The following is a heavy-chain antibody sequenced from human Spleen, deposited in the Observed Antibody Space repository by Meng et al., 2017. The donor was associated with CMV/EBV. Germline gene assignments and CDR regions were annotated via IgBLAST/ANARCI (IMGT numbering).Heavy chain of an antibody. J-gene: IGHJ4*02. CDR2: IYSSGST. CDR1: GFTVKSNY. CDR3: AKDRGQYYYDSSGYEPFDY. V-gene: IGHV3-53*01. D-gene: IGHD3-22*01. Sequence: GESLKISCAASGFTVKSNYMTWVRQAPGKGLEWVSVIYSSGSTYYADSVKGRFTISRDNSKNTLYLQMNSLRAEDTAVYYCAKDRGQYYYDSSGYEPFDYWGQGTLVTVSS.